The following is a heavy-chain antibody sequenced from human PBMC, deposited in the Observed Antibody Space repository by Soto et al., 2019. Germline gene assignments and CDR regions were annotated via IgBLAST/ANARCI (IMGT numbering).Heavy chain of an antibody. D-gene: IGHD2-8*02. V-gene: IGHV4-34*01. CDR1: GGSFSGYY. CDR3: ARDKITGLFDY. J-gene: IGHJ4*02. CDR2: INHSVST. Sequence: TSETLSLTCAVYGGSFSGYYWTWIRQPPGTGLEWIGEINHSVSTNYNPSLKSRVTISVDTSKNQFSLRLTSVTAADTAVYYCARDKITGLFDYWGQGTLVTVSS.